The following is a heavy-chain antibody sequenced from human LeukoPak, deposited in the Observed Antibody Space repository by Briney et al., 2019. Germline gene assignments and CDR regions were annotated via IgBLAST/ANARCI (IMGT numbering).Heavy chain of an antibody. CDR2: IYSGGST. CDR3: ARVFLIVAAGTVDY. V-gene: IGHV3-66*01. D-gene: IGHD6-13*01. CDR1: GFTVSSNY. Sequence: AGGCLRLSCAASGFTVSSNYMSWVRQAPGKGLEWVSVIYSGGSTYYADSVKGRFTISRDNSKNTLYLQMNSLRAEDTAVYYCARVFLIVAAGTVDYWGQGTLVTVSS. J-gene: IGHJ4*02.